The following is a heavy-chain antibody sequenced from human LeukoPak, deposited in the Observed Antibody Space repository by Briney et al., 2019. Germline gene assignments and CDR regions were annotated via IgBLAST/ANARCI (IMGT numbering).Heavy chain of an antibody. D-gene: IGHD4-11*01. V-gene: IGHV4-61*05. J-gene: IGHJ4*02. CDR2: IYYSGST. Sequence: PSETLSLTRTVSGGSISSSSYYWSWIRQPPGKGLEWIGYIYYSGSTNYNPSLKSRVTISVDTSKNQFSLKLSSVTAADTAVYYCARGKKTVNLDYWGQGTLVTVSS. CDR1: GGSISSSSYY. CDR3: ARGKKTVNLDY.